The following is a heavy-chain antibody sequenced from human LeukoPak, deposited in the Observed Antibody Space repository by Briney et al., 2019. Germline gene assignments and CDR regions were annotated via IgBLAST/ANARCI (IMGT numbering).Heavy chain of an antibody. Sequence: TGGSLRLSCTGSAFTFRNYAMNWVRQAPGKGLEWVSTISSSGGITYYADSVKGRFTISRDNAKNSLYLQMNSLRAEDTAVYYCARDAAGYCSSTSCHNWFDPWGQGTLVTVSS. J-gene: IGHJ5*02. V-gene: IGHV3-21*01. D-gene: IGHD2-2*01. CDR3: ARDAAGYCSSTSCHNWFDP. CDR1: AFTFRNYA. CDR2: ISSSGGIT.